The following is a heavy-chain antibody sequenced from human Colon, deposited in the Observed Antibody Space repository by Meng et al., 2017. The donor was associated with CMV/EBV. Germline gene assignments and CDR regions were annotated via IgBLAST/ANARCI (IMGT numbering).Heavy chain of an antibody. V-gene: IGHV1-69*10. D-gene: IGHD5-12*01. CDR2: ITPILGIA. Sequence: SVKVSCKASGGTFSSYAISWVRQAPGQGLEWMGGITPILGIANYAQKFQGRVTITADKSTSTAYMELSSLRSEDTAVYYCGYSGYDQPGSYYYYGMDVWGQGTTVTVSS. CDR3: GYSGYDQPGSYYYYGMDV. CDR1: GGTFSSYA. J-gene: IGHJ6*02.